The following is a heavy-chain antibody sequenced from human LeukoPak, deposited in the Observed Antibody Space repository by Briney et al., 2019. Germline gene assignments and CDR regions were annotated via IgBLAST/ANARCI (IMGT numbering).Heavy chain of an antibody. CDR2: IYSGGST. J-gene: IGHJ4*02. D-gene: IGHD5-12*01. V-gene: IGHV3-66*01. CDR1: GFTVSSNY. CDR3: AKDRGYSGYVQAFDY. Sequence: GGSLRLSCAASGFTVSSNYMSWVRQAPGKGLEWVSVIYSGGSTYYADSVKGRFTISRDNSKNTLYLQMNSLRAEDTAVYYCAKDRGYSGYVQAFDYWGQGTLVTVSS.